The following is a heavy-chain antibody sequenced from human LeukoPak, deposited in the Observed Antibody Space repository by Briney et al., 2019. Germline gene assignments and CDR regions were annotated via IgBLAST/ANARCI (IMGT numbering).Heavy chain of an antibody. CDR2: ISYSGST. V-gene: IGHV4-59*01. D-gene: IGHD1-26*01. J-gene: IGHJ4*02. CDR3: ARRYGGSYLDY. CDR1: GDSIRGFY. Sequence: SETLSLTCSVSGDSIRGFYWNWIRQPPGKGLEWIGYISYSGSTNYNPSLKSRVTISVDTSKNQFSLKLSSVTAADTAVYYCARRYGGSYLDYWGQGTLVTVST.